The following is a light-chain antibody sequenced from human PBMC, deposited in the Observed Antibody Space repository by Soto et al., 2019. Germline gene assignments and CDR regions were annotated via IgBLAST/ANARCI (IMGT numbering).Light chain of an antibody. V-gene: IGKV1-9*01. CDR2: AAS. CDR1: QGIDTI. Sequence: IQTTHCPSGLPPSAAARVAIAFRASQGIDTILAWYQQTPGKAPKLLIYAASTLQSGVPSRFSGSGSGTDFTLTISSLQSEDFAIYYCQQYASYPSTFGEGTKVDIK. CDR3: QQYASYPST. J-gene: IGKJ4*01.